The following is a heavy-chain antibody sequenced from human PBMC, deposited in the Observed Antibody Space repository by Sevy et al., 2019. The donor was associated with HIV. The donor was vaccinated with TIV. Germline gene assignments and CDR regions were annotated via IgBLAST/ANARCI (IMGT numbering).Heavy chain of an antibody. J-gene: IGHJ6*02. CDR2: ISWNSGSI. V-gene: IGHV3-9*01. D-gene: IGHD5-18*01. Sequence: GGSLRLSCAASGFTFDDYAMHWVRQAPGKGLEWVSGISWNSGSIGYADSVKGRFTISRDNAKNSLYLQMNSLRADDTALYYCAKGVDTAMENYYYYGMDVWGQGTTVTVSS. CDR3: AKGVDTAMENYYYYGMDV. CDR1: GFTFDDYA.